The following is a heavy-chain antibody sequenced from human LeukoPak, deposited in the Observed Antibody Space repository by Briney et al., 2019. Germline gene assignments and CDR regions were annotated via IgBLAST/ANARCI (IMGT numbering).Heavy chain of an antibody. J-gene: IGHJ6*04. Sequence: PGGSLRLSCAASGLTFSSYAVSWVRQAPGKGLEWVSYISSSGSTIYYADSVKGRFTISRDNAKNSLYLQMNSLRAEDTAVYYCAELGITMIGGVWGKGTTVTISS. CDR1: GLTFSSYA. D-gene: IGHD3-10*02. CDR3: AELGITMIGGV. V-gene: IGHV3-48*03. CDR2: ISSSGSTI.